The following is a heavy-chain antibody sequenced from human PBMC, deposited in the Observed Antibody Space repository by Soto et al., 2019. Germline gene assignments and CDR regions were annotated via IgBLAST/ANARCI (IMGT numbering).Heavy chain of an antibody. CDR2: ISYDGSNK. CDR3: AKTITIFGVVIFPYDAFDI. D-gene: IGHD3-3*01. Sequence: GGSLRLSCAASGFTFSSYGMHWVRQAPGKGLEWVAVISYDGSNKYYADSVKGRFTISRDNSKNTLYLQMNSLRAEDTAVYYCAKTITIFGVVIFPYDAFDIRGQGTMVTISS. CDR1: GFTFSSYG. V-gene: IGHV3-30*18. J-gene: IGHJ3*02.